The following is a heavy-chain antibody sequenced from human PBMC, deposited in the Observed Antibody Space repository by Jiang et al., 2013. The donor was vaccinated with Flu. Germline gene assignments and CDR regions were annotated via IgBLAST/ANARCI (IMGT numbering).Heavy chain of an antibody. CDR1: GYTFSNYG. D-gene: IGHD2-15*01. Sequence: HSGAEVKKPGAPVNVSCKASGYTFSNYGITWVQQAPGQGLELMGWISVYSGDTNSGQKFPGRVTIITDRSTSTVYMELRNLRSDDTGVYYCARDAAPYCGGGSCYGFFDLWGQGTLVTVSS. CDR3: ARDAAPYCGGGSCYGFFDL. J-gene: IGHJ4*02. CDR2: ISVYSGDT. V-gene: IGHV1-18*04.